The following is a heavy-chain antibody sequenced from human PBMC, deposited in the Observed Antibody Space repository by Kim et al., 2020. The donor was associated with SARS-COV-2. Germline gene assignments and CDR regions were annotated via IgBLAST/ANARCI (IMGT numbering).Heavy chain of an antibody. V-gene: IGHV3-9*01. CDR3: AKDTRLYFYYGMDV. Sequence: ADSVKGRFTISRDNAKNSLYLQMNSLRAEDTALYYCAKDTRLYFYYGMDVWGQGTTVTVSS. J-gene: IGHJ6*02.